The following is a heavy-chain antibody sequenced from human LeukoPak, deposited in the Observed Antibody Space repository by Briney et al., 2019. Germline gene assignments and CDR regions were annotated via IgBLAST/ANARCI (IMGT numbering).Heavy chain of an antibody. Sequence: GESLKISCKGSGYSFTSYWIGWVRQMPGKGLEWMGIIYPGDSDTRYSPPFQGQVTISADKSISTAYLQWSSLKASDTAMYYCVINGDARDGYNKVFYWGQGTLVTVSS. V-gene: IGHV5-51*01. J-gene: IGHJ4*02. CDR1: GYSFTSYW. CDR3: VINGDARDGYNKVFY. CDR2: IYPGDSDT. D-gene: IGHD5-24*01.